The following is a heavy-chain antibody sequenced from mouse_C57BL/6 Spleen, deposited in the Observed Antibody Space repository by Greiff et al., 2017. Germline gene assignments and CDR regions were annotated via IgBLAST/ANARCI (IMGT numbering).Heavy chain of an antibody. CDR3: AREAWFAD. CDR2: ISDGGSYT. Sequence: EVMLVESGGGLVKPGGSLKLSCAASGFTFSSYAMSWVRQTPEKRLEWVATISDGGSYTYYPDNVKGRFTISRDNARNNLYLQMSHLKSEDTAMYYCAREAWFADWGTGTLVTVSA. J-gene: IGHJ3*01. V-gene: IGHV5-4*01. CDR1: GFTFSSYA.